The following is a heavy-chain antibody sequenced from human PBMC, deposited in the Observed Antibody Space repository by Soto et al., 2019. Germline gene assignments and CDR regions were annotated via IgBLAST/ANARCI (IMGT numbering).Heavy chain of an antibody. CDR1: GGSISGYY. CDR3: AREGGYFDSSGSGVYHYYGVDV. V-gene: IGHV4-4*07. CDR2: VYSSGST. D-gene: IGHD3-22*01. Sequence: SETLSLTCTVSGGSISGYYWSWIRQPAGKGLEWIGRVYSSGSTHYGPSLKSRVTMSVDTSKKQLSLKLRSVTAADTAVYYCAREGGYFDSSGSGVYHYYGVDVWGRGTTVTVSS. J-gene: IGHJ6*02.